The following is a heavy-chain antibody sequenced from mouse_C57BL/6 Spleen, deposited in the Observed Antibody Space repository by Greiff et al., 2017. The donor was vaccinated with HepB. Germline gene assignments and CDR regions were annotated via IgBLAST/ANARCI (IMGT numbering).Heavy chain of an antibody. Sequence: VQLQQPGAELVKPGASVKMSCKASGYTFTSYWITWVKQRPGQGLEWIGDIYPGSGSTNYNEKFKSKATLTVDTSSSTAYMQLSSLTSEDSAVYYCARSPPYYGRRYFDVWGTGTTVTVSS. CDR1: GYTFTSYW. CDR3: ARSPPYYGRRYFDV. J-gene: IGHJ1*03. D-gene: IGHD1-1*02. V-gene: IGHV1-55*01. CDR2: IYPGSGST.